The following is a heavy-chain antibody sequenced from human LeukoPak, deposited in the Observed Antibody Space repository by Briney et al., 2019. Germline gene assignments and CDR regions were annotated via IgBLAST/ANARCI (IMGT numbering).Heavy chain of an antibody. D-gene: IGHD5-12*01. Sequence: PSQTLSLTCAVSGGSVSSGGYCWSGIRQQPGKGLEWIGYIYDSGRTYQNPSLRSRLTISVDTSQNQFSLKLSSVTAADTAVYYCARRGPGPFDIVATILVRKYYFDYWGQGTLVTVSS. CDR1: GGSVSSGGYC. V-gene: IGHV4-30-4*07. CDR2: IYDSGRT. J-gene: IGHJ4*02. CDR3: ARRGPGPFDIVATILVRKYYFDY.